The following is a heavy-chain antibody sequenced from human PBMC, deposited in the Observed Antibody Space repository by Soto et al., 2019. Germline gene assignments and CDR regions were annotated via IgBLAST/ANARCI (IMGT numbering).Heavy chain of an antibody. D-gene: IGHD6-19*01. J-gene: IGHJ4*02. CDR1: GFTFYNYG. CDR3: AKDLSRSSGPDY. V-gene: IGHV3-30*18. CDR2: ISFDGRNK. Sequence: GGSLRLSCAASGFTFYNYGMHWVRQAPGKGLEWVVVISFDGRNKYYADSVKGRFTISSDNSKNTLYLQMNSLRTEDTAVYYCAKDLSRSSGPDYWGQGTLVTVSS.